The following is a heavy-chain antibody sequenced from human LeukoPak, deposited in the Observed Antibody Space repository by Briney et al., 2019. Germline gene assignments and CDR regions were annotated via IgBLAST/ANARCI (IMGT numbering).Heavy chain of an antibody. D-gene: IGHD3-22*01. J-gene: IGHJ4*02. CDR2: IYSGGST. V-gene: IGHV3-66*01. CDR3: ASGGYYDSSGYLDY. CDR1: GFTFNNYA. Sequence: GGSLRLSCAASGFTFNNYAMTWVRQAPGKGLEWVSVIYSGGSTYYADSVKGRFTISRDNSKNTLYLQMNSLRAEDTAVYYCASGGYYDSSGYLDYWGQGTLVTVSS.